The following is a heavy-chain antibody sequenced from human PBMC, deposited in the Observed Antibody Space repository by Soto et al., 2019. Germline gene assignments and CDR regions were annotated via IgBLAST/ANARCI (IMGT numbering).Heavy chain of an antibody. J-gene: IGHJ6*03. CDR3: ARVRYGSGSYYRTYYYYYMNV. CDR1: GSSISSYY. CDR2: IYYSGST. D-gene: IGHD3-10*01. Sequence: PSETLSLTCTVSGSSISSYYWSWIRQPPGKGLEWIGYIYYSGSTNYNPSLKSRVTISVDTSKNQFSLKLSSVTAADTAVYYCARVRYGSGSYYRTYYYYYMNVWGKGTTVT. V-gene: IGHV4-59*08.